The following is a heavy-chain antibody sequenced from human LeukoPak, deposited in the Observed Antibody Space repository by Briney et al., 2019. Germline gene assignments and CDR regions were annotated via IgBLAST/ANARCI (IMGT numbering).Heavy chain of an antibody. J-gene: IGHJ4*02. Sequence: GGSLRLSCAASGFSFSGCGMYWVRQAPGKGLEWVAFIGYDGTNKYYTESVKGRFTISRDNSKNTLFLQMDSLRSEDTAVYYCARLAGAGSSGFDYWGQGTLVTVSS. D-gene: IGHD1-26*01. CDR2: IGYDGTNK. CDR3: ARLAGAGSSGFDY. CDR1: GFSFSGCG. V-gene: IGHV3-30*02.